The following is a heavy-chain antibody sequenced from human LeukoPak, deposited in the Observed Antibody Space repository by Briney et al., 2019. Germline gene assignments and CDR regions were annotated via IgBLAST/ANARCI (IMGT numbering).Heavy chain of an antibody. J-gene: IGHJ6*02. Sequence: SETLSLTCAVYGGSFSGYYWSWIRQPSGKGLEWIGEINHSGSTNYNPSLKSRVTISVDTSKNQFSLKLSSVTAADTAVYYCASPSIAVAGTGMDVWGQGTTVTVSS. V-gene: IGHV4-34*01. CDR1: GGSFSGYY. D-gene: IGHD6-19*01. CDR2: INHSGST. CDR3: ASPSIAVAGTGMDV.